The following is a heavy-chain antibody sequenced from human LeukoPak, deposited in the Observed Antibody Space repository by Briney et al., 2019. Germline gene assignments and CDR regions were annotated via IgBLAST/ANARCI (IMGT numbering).Heavy chain of an antibody. CDR1: GGTFSSYA. Sequence: SVKVSCKASGGTFSSYAISWARQAPGQGLEWMGGIIPIFGTANYAQKFQGRVTITAGKSTSTAYMELSSLRSEDTAVYYCARAQAAAYPFDYWGQGTLVTVSS. CDR3: ARAQAAAYPFDY. D-gene: IGHD6-13*01. V-gene: IGHV1-69*06. J-gene: IGHJ4*02. CDR2: IIPIFGTA.